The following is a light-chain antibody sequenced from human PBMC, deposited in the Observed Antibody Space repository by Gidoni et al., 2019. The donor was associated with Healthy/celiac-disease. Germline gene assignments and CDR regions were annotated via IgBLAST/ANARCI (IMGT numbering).Light chain of an antibody. CDR2: GAS. Sequence: EIVLTPSPGTLSLSPGERATPSCRASQSVSSSYLAWYQQKPGQAPRLLIYGASSRATGIPDRFSGSGSGTDFTLTISRLEPEDFAVYYCQQYGSSPTWTFGQGTKVEIK. CDR1: QSVSSSY. J-gene: IGKJ1*01. V-gene: IGKV3-20*01. CDR3: QQYGSSPTWT.